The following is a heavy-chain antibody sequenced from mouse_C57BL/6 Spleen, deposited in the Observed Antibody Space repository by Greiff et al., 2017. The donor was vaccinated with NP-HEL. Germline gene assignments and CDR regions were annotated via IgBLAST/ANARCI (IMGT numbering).Heavy chain of an antibody. J-gene: IGHJ1*03. V-gene: IGHV5-6*02. Sequence: EVMLVESGGDLVKPGGSLKLSCAASGFTFSSYGMSWVRQTPDKRLEWVATISSGGSYTYYPDSVKGRFTISRDNAKNTLYLQMSSLKSEDTAMYYCARREFDVWGTGTTVTVSS. CDR1: GFTFSSYG. CDR3: ARREFDV. CDR2: ISSGGSYT.